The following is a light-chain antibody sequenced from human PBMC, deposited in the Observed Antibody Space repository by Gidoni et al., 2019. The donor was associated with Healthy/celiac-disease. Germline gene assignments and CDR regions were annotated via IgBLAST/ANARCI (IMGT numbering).Light chain of an antibody. J-gene: IGKJ1*01. CDR1: QSVSSSY. CDR2: GAS. Sequence: EIVLTQSPGTLSLSPGERANISCSASQSVSSSYLACYQKKPGQAHRLLIYGASSRATGIPERFSGSGSGKDFTLTISRLEPEDFAVYYCQQYGSSRTFGQGTKVEIK. CDR3: QQYGSSRT. V-gene: IGKV3-20*01.